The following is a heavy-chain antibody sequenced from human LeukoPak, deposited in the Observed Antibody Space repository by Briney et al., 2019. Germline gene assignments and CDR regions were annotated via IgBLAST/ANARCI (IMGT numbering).Heavy chain of an antibody. CDR3: ARVGDHFHWNLDL. CDR1: GFTVSTYY. CDR2: IYSGGST. D-gene: IGHD3-3*02. Sequence: GGSLRLSCAASGFTVSTYYMNWVRQAPGKGLEWVSIIYSGGSTYYADSVKGRFTISRDASKNTLSLQMNSLRAEATAVYFCARVGDHFHWNLDLWGRGTLVSVSS. V-gene: IGHV3-53*01. J-gene: IGHJ2*01.